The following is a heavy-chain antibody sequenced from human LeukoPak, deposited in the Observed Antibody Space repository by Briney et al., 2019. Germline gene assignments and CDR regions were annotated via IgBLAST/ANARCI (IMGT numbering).Heavy chain of an antibody. J-gene: IGHJ4*02. V-gene: IGHV1-69*06. D-gene: IGHD1-26*01. CDR3: ARGSSGSHTLDD. CDR2: IFLRIRSP. CDR1: GGTFSNSG. Sequence: SVKVSCKSSGGTFSNSGFTWVRQAPGQGLEWMGVIFLRIRSPPYAQSFQDRMTITADRSANVTYLDLTGLTSDDTAAYYCARGSSGSHTLDDWGQGTLVVVSS.